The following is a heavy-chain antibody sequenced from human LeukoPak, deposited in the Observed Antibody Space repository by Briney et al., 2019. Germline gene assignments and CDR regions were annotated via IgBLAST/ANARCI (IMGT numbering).Heavy chain of an antibody. CDR2: IWYDGSNK. CDR1: GFTFSSYG. V-gene: IGHV3-33*06. CDR3: AKDAGGIAVAGTLPDY. Sequence: PGGSLRLSCAASGFTFSSYGMHWVRQAPGKGLEWVAVIWYDGSNKYYADSVKGRFTISRDNFKNTLYLQMNSLRAEDTAVYYCAKDAGGIAVAGTLPDYWGQGTLVTVSS. J-gene: IGHJ4*02. D-gene: IGHD6-19*01.